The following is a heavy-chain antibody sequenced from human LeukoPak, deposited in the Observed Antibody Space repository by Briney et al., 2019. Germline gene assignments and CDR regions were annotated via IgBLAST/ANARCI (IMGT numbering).Heavy chain of an antibody. Sequence: ASVKVSCKASGYTFTGYYMHWVRQAPGQGLEWMGWINPNSGGTNYAQKFQGRVTMTRDTSISTAYMELSRLRSEDTAVYCCARVRDGYNDAYDIWGQGTMVTVSS. CDR1: GYTFTGYY. V-gene: IGHV1-2*02. CDR3: ARVRDGYNDAYDI. D-gene: IGHD5-24*01. CDR2: INPNSGGT. J-gene: IGHJ3*02.